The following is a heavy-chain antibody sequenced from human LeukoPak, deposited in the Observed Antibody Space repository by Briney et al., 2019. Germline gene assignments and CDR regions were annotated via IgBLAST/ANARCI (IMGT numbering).Heavy chain of an antibody. CDR2: ISAYNGNT. D-gene: IGHD3-16*02. CDR3: ARDRVDDYVWGSHRYFDY. J-gene: IGHJ4*02. Sequence: ASVKVSCKASGYTFTSYGISWVRQAPGQGLEWMGWISAYNGNTNYAQKLQGRVTMTTDTSTSTAYMELRSLRSDDTAVYYCARDRVDDYVWGSHRYFDYWGQGTLVTVSS. CDR1: GYTFTSYG. V-gene: IGHV1-18*01.